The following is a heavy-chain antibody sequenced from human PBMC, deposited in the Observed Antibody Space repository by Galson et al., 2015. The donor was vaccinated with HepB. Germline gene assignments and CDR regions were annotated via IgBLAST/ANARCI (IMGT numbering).Heavy chain of an antibody. CDR1: GFTFSSYA. D-gene: IGHD2-2*02. CDR2: ISYDGSNK. CDR3: ARAALQLLYSWFDP. Sequence: SLRLSCAASGFTFSSYAMHWVRQAPGKGLEWVAVISYDGSNKYYADSVKGRFTISRDNSKNTLYLQMNNLRAEDTAVYYCARAALQLLYSWFDPWGQGTLVTVSS. J-gene: IGHJ5*02. V-gene: IGHV3-30-3*01.